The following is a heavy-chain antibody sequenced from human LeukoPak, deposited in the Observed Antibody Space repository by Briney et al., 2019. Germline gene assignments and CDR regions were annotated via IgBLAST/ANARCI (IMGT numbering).Heavy chain of an antibody. CDR2: ISGSGGST. V-gene: IGHV3-23*01. CDR3: AKSGIVGATRGPHYFDY. J-gene: IGHJ4*02. Sequence: PGGSLRLSCAASGFTFSSYWMTWVRQAPGKGLEWVSAISGSGGSTYYADSVKGRFTISRDNSKNTLYLQMNSLRAEDTAVYYCAKSGIVGATRGPHYFDYWGQGTLVTVSS. CDR1: GFTFSSYW. D-gene: IGHD1-26*01.